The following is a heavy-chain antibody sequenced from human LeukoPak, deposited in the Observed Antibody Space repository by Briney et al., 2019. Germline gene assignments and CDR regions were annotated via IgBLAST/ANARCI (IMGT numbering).Heavy chain of an antibody. CDR3: ARATNWFDP. CDR1: GYTFTRNG. CDR2: ISAYNGNT. Sequence: ASVKVSCKASGYTFTRNGISWVRQTPGQGLEWMGWISAYNGNTNYAQKLQGRVTMTTDTSTSTACMELRSLRSDDTAVYYCARATNWFDPWGQGTLVTVSS. D-gene: IGHD1-26*01. V-gene: IGHV1-18*01. J-gene: IGHJ5*02.